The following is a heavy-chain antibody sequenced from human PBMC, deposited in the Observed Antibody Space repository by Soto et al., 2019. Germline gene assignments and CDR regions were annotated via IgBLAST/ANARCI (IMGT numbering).Heavy chain of an antibody. J-gene: IGHJ6*02. V-gene: IGHV1-18*01. Sequence: QVQLVQSGAEVKKPGASVKVSCKASGYSFTNYGISWVRQAPGQGLEWMGWISTYNDNTYYAQKFQARVTMTTDTATTTAYMELRSLKTDDTAVYDCARVLGVAMIGMGDVGMDVWGQGTTVTVS. D-gene: IGHD5-12*01. CDR3: ARVLGVAMIGMGDVGMDV. CDR1: GYSFTNYG. CDR2: ISTYNDNT.